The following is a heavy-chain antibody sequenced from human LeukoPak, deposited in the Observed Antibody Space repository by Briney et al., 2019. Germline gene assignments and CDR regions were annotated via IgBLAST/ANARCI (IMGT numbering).Heavy chain of an antibody. CDR2: ISGSGGST. CDR1: GFTFSSYA. Sequence: PGGSLRLSCAASGFTFSSYAMSWVRQAPGKGLEWVSAISGSGGSTYYADSVKGRFTISRDNSKNTLYLQMNSLRAEDTVVYYCAKGGDYDILTGYYYVDYWGQGTLVTVSS. D-gene: IGHD3-9*01. J-gene: IGHJ4*02. CDR3: AKGGDYDILTGYYYVDY. V-gene: IGHV3-23*01.